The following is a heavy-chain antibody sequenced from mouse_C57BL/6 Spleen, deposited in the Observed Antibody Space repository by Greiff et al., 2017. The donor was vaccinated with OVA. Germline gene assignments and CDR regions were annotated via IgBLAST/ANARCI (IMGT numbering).Heavy chain of an antibody. CDR1: GYTFTDYY. D-gene: IGHD1-1*01. V-gene: IGHV1-26*01. J-gene: IGHJ1*03. CDR3: ASTVVEGYFDV. CDR2: INPNNGGT. Sequence: VQLQQSGPELVKPGASVKISCKASGYTFTDYYMNWVKQSHGKSLEWIGDINPNNGGTSYNQKFKGKATLTVDKSSSTAYMELRSLTSEDSAVYYCASTVVEGYFDVWGTGTTVTVSS.